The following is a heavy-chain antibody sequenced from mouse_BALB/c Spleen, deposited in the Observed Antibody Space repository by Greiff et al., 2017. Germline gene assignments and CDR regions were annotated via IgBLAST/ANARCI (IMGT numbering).Heavy chain of an antibody. CDR3: ARGLLRGYYFDY. Sequence: VQLHQSGAELAKPGASVKMSCKASGYTFTSYWMHWVKQRPGQGLEWIGYINPSTGYTEYNQKFKDKATLTADKSSSTAYMQLSSLTSEDSAVYYCARGLLRGYYFDYWGQGTTLTVSS. CDR1: GYTFTSYW. CDR2: INPSTGYT. D-gene: IGHD2-3*01. V-gene: IGHV1-7*01. J-gene: IGHJ2*01.